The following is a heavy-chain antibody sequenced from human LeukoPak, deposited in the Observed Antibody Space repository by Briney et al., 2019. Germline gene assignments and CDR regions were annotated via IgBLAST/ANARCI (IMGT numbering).Heavy chain of an antibody. CDR1: GGSISSYY. V-gene: IGHV4-59*01. D-gene: IGHD2-15*01. J-gene: IGHJ5*02. CDR2: IYYSGNT. Sequence: PSETLSLTCTVSGGSISSYYWSWIRQPPGKGLEWIGYIYYSGNTNYNPSLKSPVTISVDTSKNQFSLKLSSVTAADTAVYYGARDSGARWFDPWGQGTLVTVSS. CDR3: ARDSGARWFDP.